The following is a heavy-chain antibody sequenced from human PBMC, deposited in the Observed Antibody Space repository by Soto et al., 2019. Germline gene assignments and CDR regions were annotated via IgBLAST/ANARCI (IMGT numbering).Heavy chain of an antibody. CDR3: ARDGLLFSGPYRPSRFDY. J-gene: IGHJ4*02. Sequence: DVQLVESGGGWVQPGRSLRLSCAASGFKFSDYWMSWVRQAPGKGLEWVGNIKHDTSEAHYADSVKGRFTITRDNMKIFLFLQMRDLRADDTASYYCARDGLLFSGPYRPSRFDYWGLGALVTVSS. V-gene: IGHV3-7*03. D-gene: IGHD3-16*02. CDR1: GFKFSDYW. CDR2: IKHDTSEA.